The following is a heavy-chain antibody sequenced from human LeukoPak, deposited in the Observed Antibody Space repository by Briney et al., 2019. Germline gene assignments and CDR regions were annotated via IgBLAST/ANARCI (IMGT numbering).Heavy chain of an antibody. CDR1: GFTFSSYS. CDR3: AREPHITMVRGVIID. J-gene: IGHJ4*02. Sequence: PGGSLRLSCAASGFTFSSYSMNWVRQAPGKGLEWVSSISSSSSYIYYADSVKGRFTISRDNAKNSLYLQMNSLRAEDTAVYYCAREPHITMVRGVIIDWGQGTLVTVSS. V-gene: IGHV3-21*04. D-gene: IGHD3-10*01. CDR2: ISSSSSYI.